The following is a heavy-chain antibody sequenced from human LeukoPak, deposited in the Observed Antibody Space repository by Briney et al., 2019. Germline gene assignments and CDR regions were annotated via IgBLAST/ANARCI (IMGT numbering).Heavy chain of an antibody. Sequence: SETLSLTCTVSGGSISSYYWSWIRQPAGKGLEWIGRIYTSGSTNYNPSLKSRVTMSVDTSKNQFSLKLSSVTAADTAVYYCAKDFFTMVRGVIRPHAFDYWGQGTLVTVSS. CDR3: AKDFFTMVRGVIRPHAFDY. CDR1: GGSISSYY. CDR2: IYTSGST. D-gene: IGHD3-10*01. V-gene: IGHV4-4*07. J-gene: IGHJ4*02.